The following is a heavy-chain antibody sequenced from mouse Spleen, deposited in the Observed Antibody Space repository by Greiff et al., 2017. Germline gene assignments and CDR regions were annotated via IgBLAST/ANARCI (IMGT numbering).Heavy chain of an antibody. D-gene: IGHD1-1*01. J-gene: IGHJ4*01. CDR2: IHPNSGST. V-gene: IGHV1-64*01. Sequence: VQLQQPGAELVKPGASVKLSCKASGYTFTSYWMHWVKQRPGQGLEWIGMIHPNSGSTNYNEKFKSKATLTVDKSSSTAYMQLSSLTSEDSAVYYCARSVTTGHYYAMDYWGQGTSVTVSS. CDR1: GYTFTSYW. CDR3: ARSVTTGHYYAMDY.